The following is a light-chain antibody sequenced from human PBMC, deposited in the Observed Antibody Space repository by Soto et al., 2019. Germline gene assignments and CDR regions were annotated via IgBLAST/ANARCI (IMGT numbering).Light chain of an antibody. Sequence: QAVLTEPPSGSGTPGQRVTISCSGSNSNVGSNTVHWYQHLPGTAPKLLIYGNNQRPSGVPDRFSGSTSGTSASLAISGIRSEDESDYYCAKWDDSLNGYVFGPGTKVTVL. J-gene: IGLJ1*01. V-gene: IGLV1-44*01. CDR1: NSNVGSNT. CDR2: GNN. CDR3: AKWDDSLNGYV.